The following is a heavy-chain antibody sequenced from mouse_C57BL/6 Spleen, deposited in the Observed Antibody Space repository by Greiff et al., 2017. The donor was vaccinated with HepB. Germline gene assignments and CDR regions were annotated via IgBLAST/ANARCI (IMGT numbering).Heavy chain of an antibody. V-gene: IGHV1-15*01. CDR1: GYTFTDYE. CDR2: IDPETGGT. J-gene: IGHJ2*01. CDR3: TNVYYFDY. Sequence: VQLVESGAELVRPGASVTLSCKASGYTFTDYEMHWVKQTPVHGLEWIGAIDPETGGTAYNQKFKGKAILTADKSSSTAYMELRSLTSEDSAVYYCTNVYYFDYWGQGTTLTVSS.